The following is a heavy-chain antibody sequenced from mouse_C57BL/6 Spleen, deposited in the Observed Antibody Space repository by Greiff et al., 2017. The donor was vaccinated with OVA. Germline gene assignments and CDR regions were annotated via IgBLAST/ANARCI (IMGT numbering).Heavy chain of an antibody. Sequence: EVQLQQSGPELVKPGASVKISCKASGYTFTDYYMNWVKQSHGKSLEWIGDINPNNGGTSYNQKFKGKATLTVDKSSSTAYMELRSLTSEDSAVYYCATGTYGDYWGQGTSVTVSS. V-gene: IGHV1-26*01. D-gene: IGHD4-1*01. CDR1: GYTFTDYY. CDR2: INPNNGGT. J-gene: IGHJ4*01. CDR3: ATGTYGDY.